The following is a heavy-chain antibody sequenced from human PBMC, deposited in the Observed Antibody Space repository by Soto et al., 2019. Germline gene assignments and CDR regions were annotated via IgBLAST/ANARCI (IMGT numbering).Heavy chain of an antibody. CDR1: GGSISSYY. D-gene: IGHD5-18*01. CDR2: IYYSGST. V-gene: IGHV4-59*01. Sequence: QVQLRESGPGLVKPSETLSLTCTVSGGSISSYYWSWIRQPPGKGLEWIGYIYYSGSTNYNPSLKSRVTISVDTSKNQFSLKLSSVTAADTAVYYCARDNGYSYGYTLDHWGQGTLVTVSS. J-gene: IGHJ4*02. CDR3: ARDNGYSYGYTLDH.